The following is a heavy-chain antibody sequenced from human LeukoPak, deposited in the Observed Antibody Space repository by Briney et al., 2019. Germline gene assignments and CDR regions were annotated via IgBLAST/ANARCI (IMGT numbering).Heavy chain of an antibody. Sequence: GASVKVSCKASGYTFTGYYMHWVRQAPGQGLEWMGWINPNSGGTNYAQKFQGRVTMTRDTSISTAYMELSRLRSDDTAVYYCASRAVTTVGALYYWGQGTLVTVSS. V-gene: IGHV1-2*02. J-gene: IGHJ4*02. CDR2: INPNSGGT. D-gene: IGHD4-11*01. CDR3: ASRAVTTVGALYY. CDR1: GYTFTGYY.